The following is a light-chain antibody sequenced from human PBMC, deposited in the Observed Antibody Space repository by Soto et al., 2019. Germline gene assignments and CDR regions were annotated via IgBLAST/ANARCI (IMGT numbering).Light chain of an antibody. CDR1: QSISAW. Sequence: DIQMTQSHSILSASVGDRVAITCRASQSISAWVAWYQQKAGKAPKLLIYQASLLESGVPSRFSGSGSGTEFTLTISNLQPDDFATYYCQQYDSYSSGPFGQGTKVDIK. CDR3: QQYDSYSSGP. V-gene: IGKV1-5*03. CDR2: QAS. J-gene: IGKJ1*01.